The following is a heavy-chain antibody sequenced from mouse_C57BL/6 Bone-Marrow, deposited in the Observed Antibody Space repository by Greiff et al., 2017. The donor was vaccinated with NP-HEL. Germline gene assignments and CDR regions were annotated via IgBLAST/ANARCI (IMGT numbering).Heavy chain of an antibody. CDR3: ARHDCDVWFAY. Sequence: EVQLLESGRDLVKPGASLKLSCAASGFTFSSYGMSWVRQTPDKRLEWVGTISTSGGYTNYPDTFKGRVTFTRDNAKNTLYLQLSSLTSEDTAMYYCARHDCDVWFAYWGQGTLVTVSA. CDR1: GFTFSSYG. D-gene: IGHD2-13*01. CDR2: ISTSGGYT. V-gene: IGHV5-6*01. J-gene: IGHJ3*01.